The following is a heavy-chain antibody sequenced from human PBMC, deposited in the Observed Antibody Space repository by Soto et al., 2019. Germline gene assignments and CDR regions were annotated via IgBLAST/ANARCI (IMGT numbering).Heavy chain of an antibody. V-gene: IGHV3-23*01. CDR3: AKDRRWLRPHDY. CDR1: GFTFSSYA. J-gene: IGHJ4*02. Sequence: PGGSLRLSCAASGFTFSSYAMSWVRQAPGKGLEWVSAISGSGGSTYYADSVKGRFTISRDNSKNTLYLQMNSPRAEDAAVYYCAKDRRWLRPHDYWGQGTLVTVSS. D-gene: IGHD5-12*01. CDR2: ISGSGGST.